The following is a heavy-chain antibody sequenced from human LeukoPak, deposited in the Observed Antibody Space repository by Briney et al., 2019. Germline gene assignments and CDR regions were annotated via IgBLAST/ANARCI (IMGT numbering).Heavy chain of an antibody. Sequence: SETLSLTCTVSGGSISSYYWSWIRQPPGKGLEWIGYVYYSGSTNHNPSLKSRVTISVDTSKNQFSLKLSSVTAADTAVYYCASLIAVAGKGDYFDYWGQGTLVTVSS. V-gene: IGHV4-59*01. CDR1: GGSISSYY. J-gene: IGHJ4*02. D-gene: IGHD6-19*01. CDR3: ASLIAVAGKGDYFDY. CDR2: VYYSGST.